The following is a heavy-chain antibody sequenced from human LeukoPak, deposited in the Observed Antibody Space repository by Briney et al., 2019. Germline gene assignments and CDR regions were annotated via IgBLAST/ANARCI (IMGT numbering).Heavy chain of an antibody. J-gene: IGHJ4*02. Sequence: SETLSLTCNASGGSIINSNYYWGWIRQSPGKGLEWIGSVYFSGSTYYSPSLKSRVTISVYTSRNQFSLLLRSMTAADTAVYYCASHKGDSDNWYYFDNWGQGILVTVSS. CDR1: GGSIINSNYY. CDR3: ASHKGDSDNWYYFDN. V-gene: IGHV4-39*07. D-gene: IGHD5-24*01. CDR2: VYFSGST.